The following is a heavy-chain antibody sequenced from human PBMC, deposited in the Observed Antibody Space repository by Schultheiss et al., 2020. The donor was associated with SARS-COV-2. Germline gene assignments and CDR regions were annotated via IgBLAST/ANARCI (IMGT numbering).Heavy chain of an antibody. Sequence: GGSLRLSCAASGFTFSSFGMHWVRQAPGKGLEWVSSISSSSSYIYYADSVKGRFTISRENAKNSLYLQMNSLRAEDTAVYYCARDGGKDSSSWYGGRVDWFDPWGQGTLVTVSS. CDR1: GFTFSSFG. J-gene: IGHJ5*02. V-gene: IGHV3-21*04. CDR2: ISSSSSYI. CDR3: ARDGGKDSSSWYGGRVDWFDP. D-gene: IGHD6-13*01.